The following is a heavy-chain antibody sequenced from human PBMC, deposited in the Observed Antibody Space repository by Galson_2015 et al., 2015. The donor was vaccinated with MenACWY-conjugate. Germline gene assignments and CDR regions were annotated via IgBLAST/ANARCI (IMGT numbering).Heavy chain of an antibody. CDR3: AALDY. CDR2: ISWNSGDI. J-gene: IGHJ4*02. V-gene: IGHV3-9*01. CDR1: GFTFADSA. Sequence: SLRLSCAASGFTFADSAMHWVRQAPGKGLEWVSGISWNSGDIGYVDSVKGRFTVSRDNAKSSLYLQMNSLRAEDTALYYCAALDYWGQGTLVTVSS.